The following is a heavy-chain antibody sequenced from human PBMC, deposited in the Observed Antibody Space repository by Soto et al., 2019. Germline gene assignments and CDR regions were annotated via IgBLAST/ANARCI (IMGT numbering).Heavy chain of an antibody. D-gene: IGHD3-10*01. CDR3: ATGGAAGGFFDY. CDR2: INAYSGDT. J-gene: IGHJ4*02. V-gene: IGHV1-2*02. Sequence: QVQVVQSGAEVKKPGASVQVSCKASGYTFAGHYLHWVRQAPGQGLEWMGWINAYSGDTNYAQKFQGRFTMTRDTSISTAYMELNRLRSDDTAVYYCATGGAAGGFFDYWGQGALVTVSS. CDR1: GYTFAGHY.